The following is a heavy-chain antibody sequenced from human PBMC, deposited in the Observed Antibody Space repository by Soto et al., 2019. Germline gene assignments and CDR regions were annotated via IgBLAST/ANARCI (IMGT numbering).Heavy chain of an antibody. D-gene: IGHD6-13*01. V-gene: IGHV3-21*01. Sequence: GSLRLSCAASGFTFSSYSMNWVRQAPGKGLEWVSSISSSSSYIYYADSVKGRFTISRDNAKNSLYLQMNSLRAEDTAVYYCARDLDSSSWYHAFDIWGQGTMVTFSS. CDR1: GFTFSSYS. J-gene: IGHJ3*02. CDR3: ARDLDSSSWYHAFDI. CDR2: ISSSSSYI.